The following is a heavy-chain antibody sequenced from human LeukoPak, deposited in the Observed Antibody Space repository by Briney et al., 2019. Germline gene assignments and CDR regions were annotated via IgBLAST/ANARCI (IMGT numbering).Heavy chain of an antibody. CDR1: GFTVSTNH. CDR3: ARGPHVDTAMASGRYLDY. D-gene: IGHD5-18*01. CDR2: IHNGGST. J-gene: IGHJ4*02. V-gene: IGHV3-53*01. Sequence: PGGSLRLSCVASGFTVSTNHMNWVRQAPGRGLEWVSVIHNGGSTYYADSVKGRFTISRDNSKNTLYLQMNSLRAEDTAVYYCARGPHVDTAMASGRYLDYWGQGTLVTVSS.